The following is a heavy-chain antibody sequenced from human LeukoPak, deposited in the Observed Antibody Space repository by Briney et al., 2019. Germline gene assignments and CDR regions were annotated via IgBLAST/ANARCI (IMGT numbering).Heavy chain of an antibody. CDR1: GYTFTSYY. V-gene: IGHV1-46*01. CDR3: ARDARFYYDRSGYYYPLWFDP. J-gene: IGHJ5*02. D-gene: IGHD3-22*01. Sequence: PEASVKVSCKASGYTFTSYYMHWVRQAPGQGLEWMGIINPSGGSTSYAQKFQGRVTMTRDTSTSTVYMELSSLRSEDTAVYYCARDARFYYDRSGYYYPLWFDPWGQGTLVTVSS. CDR2: INPSGGST.